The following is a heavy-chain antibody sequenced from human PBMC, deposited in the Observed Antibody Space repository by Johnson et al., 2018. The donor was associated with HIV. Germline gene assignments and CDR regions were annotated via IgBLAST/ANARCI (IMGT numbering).Heavy chain of an antibody. V-gene: IGHV3-9*01. CDR2: ISWNTASI. CDR3: ARAAKIVVVIAAIDI. D-gene: IGHD3-22*01. CDR1: GFSFDDYA. Sequence: EVQLMESGGGLVQPGRSLRLSCAASGFSFDDYAMHWVRQPPGKGLEWVAAISWNTASIGYADSVKGRFTISRDNAKRSLFLQMNSLRTEDTALYYCARAAKIVVVIAAIDIWGQGTKVTVSS. J-gene: IGHJ3*02.